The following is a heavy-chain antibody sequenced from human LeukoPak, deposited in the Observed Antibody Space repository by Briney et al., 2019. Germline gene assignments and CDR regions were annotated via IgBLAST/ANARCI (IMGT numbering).Heavy chain of an antibody. J-gene: IGHJ4*02. CDR1: GFTFNNAW. Sequence: NPGGSLRLSCAASGFTFNNAWMSWVRQAPGKGLEWVGRIKSKTDGGTTDYAAPVKGRFTISRDDSKNTLYLQMNSLKTEDTAVYYCITFSMKVVVITDWGQGTLVTVSS. CDR2: IKSKTDGGTT. V-gene: IGHV3-15*01. CDR3: ITFSMKVVVITD. D-gene: IGHD3-22*01.